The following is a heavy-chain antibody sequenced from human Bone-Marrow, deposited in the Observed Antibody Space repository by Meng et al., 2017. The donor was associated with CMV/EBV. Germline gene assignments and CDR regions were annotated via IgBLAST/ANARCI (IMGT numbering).Heavy chain of an antibody. CDR3: ARGRSVGYYSFYYFDF. CDR1: RFTFSSYA. CDR2: ISYDGSNK. Sequence: GESLKISCAASRFTFSSYAMHWVRQAPGKGLEWVAVISYDGSNKYYADSVKGRFTISRDNSKNTLYLQMNSLRAEDTAVYYCARGRSVGYYSFYYFDFWGQGMLVTVSS. J-gene: IGHJ4*02. V-gene: IGHV3-30-3*01. D-gene: IGHD3-3*01.